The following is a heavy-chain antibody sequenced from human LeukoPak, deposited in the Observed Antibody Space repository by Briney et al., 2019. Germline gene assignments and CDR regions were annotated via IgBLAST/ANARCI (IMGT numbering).Heavy chain of an antibody. CDR1: GFIFSSYV. J-gene: IGHJ6*04. CDR2: ISGSGGST. CDR3: AKGGYTQIDYGMDV. Sequence: GGSLRLSCAASGFIFSSYVMSWVRQAPGKGLEWVSTISGSGGSTYYADSVKGRFTISRDNSKNTLYLQMNSLRAEDTAVYYCAKGGYTQIDYGMDVWGKGTTVTVSS. V-gene: IGHV3-23*01. D-gene: IGHD5-18*01.